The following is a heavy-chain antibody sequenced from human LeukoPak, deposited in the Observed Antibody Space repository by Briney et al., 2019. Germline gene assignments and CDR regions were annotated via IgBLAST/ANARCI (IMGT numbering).Heavy chain of an antibody. Sequence: GGSLRLSCAASGFHFSTHGMNWVRQAPGKGLEWVSSISSSSSYIYYADSVKGRFTISRDNAKNSLYLQMNSLRAEDTAVYYCAREDQGDWGQGTLVTVSS. J-gene: IGHJ4*02. CDR2: ISSSSSYI. CDR1: GFHFSTHG. V-gene: IGHV3-21*01. CDR3: AREDQGD.